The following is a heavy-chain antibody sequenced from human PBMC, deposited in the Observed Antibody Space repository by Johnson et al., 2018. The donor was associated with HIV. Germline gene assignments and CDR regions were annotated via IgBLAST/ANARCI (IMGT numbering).Heavy chain of an antibody. V-gene: IGHV3-NL1*01. Sequence: QVQLVESGGGVVQPGRSLRLSCAASGFTFSSYGMHWVRQAPGKGLEWVSVIFSVGNTYYADSVKGRFTISRDNSKNMLYLQMNSLRAEETAVYYCARDDAFDIWGQGTMVTVSS. CDR3: ARDDAFDI. J-gene: IGHJ3*02. CDR1: GFTFSSYG. CDR2: IFSVGNT.